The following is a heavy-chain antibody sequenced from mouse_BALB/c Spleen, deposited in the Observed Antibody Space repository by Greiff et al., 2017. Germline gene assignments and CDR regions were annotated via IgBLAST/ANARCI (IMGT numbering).Heavy chain of an antibody. CDR1: GYTFTSYW. CDR2: IYPGNSDT. CDR3: TSGNYGSSSFDY. D-gene: IGHD1-1*01. V-gene: IGHV1-5*01. Sequence: EVQLQQSGTVLARPGASVKMSCKASGYTFTSYWMHWVKQRPGQGLEWIGAIYPGNSDTSYNQKFKGKAKLTAVTSTSTAYMELSSLTNEDSAVYYCTSGNYGSSSFDYWGQGTTLTVSS. J-gene: IGHJ2*01.